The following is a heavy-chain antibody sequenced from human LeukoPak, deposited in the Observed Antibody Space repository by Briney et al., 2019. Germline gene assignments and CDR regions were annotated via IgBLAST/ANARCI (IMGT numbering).Heavy chain of an antibody. Sequence: ASVKVSCKASGYTFTGYYMHWVRQAPGQGLEWMGWINPNSGGTNYAQKFQGRVTMTRDTSISTAYMELSRLRSDDTAVYYCARDPSMGGGYYYYYMDVWGKGTTVTISS. V-gene: IGHV1-2*02. J-gene: IGHJ6*03. CDR3: ARDPSMGGGYYYYYMDV. CDR1: GYTFTGYY. D-gene: IGHD3-10*02. CDR2: INPNSGGT.